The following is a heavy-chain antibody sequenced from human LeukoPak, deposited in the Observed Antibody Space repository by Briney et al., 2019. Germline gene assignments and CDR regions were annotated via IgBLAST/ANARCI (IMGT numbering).Heavy chain of an antibody. J-gene: IGHJ6*03. CDR1: GDTFNNYI. CDR3: ARVDRHHFYMDV. Sequence: SVTVSCKASGDTFNNYIITWVRQAPGQGLEWMGGVMPLFNTPNYAQKFQGRITIITDASTHTSYMELRSLRSEDTAVYSCARVDRHHFYMDVWGKGTTVTVSS. V-gene: IGHV1-69*05. CDR2: VMPLFNTP. D-gene: IGHD1-14*01.